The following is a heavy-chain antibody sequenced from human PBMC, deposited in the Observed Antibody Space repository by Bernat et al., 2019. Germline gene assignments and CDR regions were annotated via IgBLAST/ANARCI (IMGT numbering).Heavy chain of an antibody. CDR1: GFTFSSYS. J-gene: IGHJ6*02. CDR3: ARDSPFSSLRYFDWDYYYGMDV. D-gene: IGHD3-9*01. V-gene: IGHV3-48*02. CDR2: ISSSSSTI. Sequence: EVQLVESGGGLVQPGGSLRLSCAASGFTFSSYSMNWVRQAPGKGLEWVSYISSSSSTIYYADSVKGRFTISRDNAKNSLYLQMNSLRDEDTAVYYCARDSPFSSLRYFDWDYYYGMDVWGQGTTVTVSS.